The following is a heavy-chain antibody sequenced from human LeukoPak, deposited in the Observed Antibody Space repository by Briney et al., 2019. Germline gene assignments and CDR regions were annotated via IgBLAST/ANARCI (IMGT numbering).Heavy chain of an antibody. V-gene: IGHV3-23*01. Sequence: GGSLRLSCAASGFSFSSYAMNWVRQAPGKGLDWASAISGSGSDIYYADSVRGRFTISRDNSKNTLYLQMSSLRDEDTAVYYCARDYSGGALDYWGQGTLVTVSS. CDR2: ISGSGSDI. CDR3: ARDYSGGALDY. D-gene: IGHD6-19*01. J-gene: IGHJ4*02. CDR1: GFSFSSYA.